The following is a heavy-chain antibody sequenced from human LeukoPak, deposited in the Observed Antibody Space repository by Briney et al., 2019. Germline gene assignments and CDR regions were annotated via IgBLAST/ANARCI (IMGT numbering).Heavy chain of an antibody. V-gene: IGHV3-30*02. CDR2: LRYDGGDK. CDR3: AKNQFSSWYYFDY. CDR1: GFTFTTYG. D-gene: IGHD2-2*01. Sequence: TGGSLRLSCAASGFTFTTYGMHWVRQAPGKGLEWVAFLRYDGGDKYYADSVKGRFTISRDDSKNTLYLQMNSLRAEDTAVYYCAKNQFSSWYYFDYWGQGTLVTVSS. J-gene: IGHJ4*02.